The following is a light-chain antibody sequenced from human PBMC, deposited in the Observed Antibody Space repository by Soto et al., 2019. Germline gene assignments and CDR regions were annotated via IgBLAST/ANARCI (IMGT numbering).Light chain of an antibody. Sequence: EIVMTQSPATLSVSPGERATFSCRAGQSVNTNLAWYQLKPGQAPRLLVYGASIRATGIPARFSGSGSGTEYSLTISSLQSEDFAVYYCHHYNNWWAFGQGTKVDIK. CDR3: HHYNNWWA. V-gene: IGKV3-15*01. CDR2: GAS. J-gene: IGKJ1*01. CDR1: QSVNTN.